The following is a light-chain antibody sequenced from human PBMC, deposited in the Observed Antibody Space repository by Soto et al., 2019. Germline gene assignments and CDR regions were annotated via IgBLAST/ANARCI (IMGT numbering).Light chain of an antibody. V-gene: IGLV2-14*02. CDR1: SADVGSYDL. J-gene: IGLJ1*01. CDR2: EGS. CDR3: CSYTSSNTFV. Sequence: QSVLTQPASVSGSPGQSITISCTGTSADVGSYDLVSWYQQLPGKAPKLMIYEGSKRPSGVSYRFSGSKSGNTASLTVSGLQAEDEADYYCCSYTSSNTFVFGTGTKVTVL.